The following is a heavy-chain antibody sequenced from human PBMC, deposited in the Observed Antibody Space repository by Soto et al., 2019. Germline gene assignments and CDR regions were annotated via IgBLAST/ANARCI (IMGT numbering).Heavy chain of an antibody. CDR2: SKSVPDGDKT. V-gene: IGHV3-15*01. Sequence: EVQLVESGGGLVKPGGSIRLSCTASGFNFNNAWMSWVRQAPGKGLEWLGRSKSVPDGDKTDYAAPVKGRFTISRDDSQNIFYLLMDGLGTEDSAICYCTTAPNYFGSGISVRDYGGLGTLVTVSS. CDR3: TTAPNYFGSGISVRDY. J-gene: IGHJ4*02. CDR1: GFNFNNAW. D-gene: IGHD3-10*01.